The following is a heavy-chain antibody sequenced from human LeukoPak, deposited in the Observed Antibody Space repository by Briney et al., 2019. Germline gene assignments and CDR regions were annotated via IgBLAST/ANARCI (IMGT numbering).Heavy chain of an antibody. CDR3: ARDTGGTYYYGSGTYYSPGWFDP. CDR2: IYYSGST. D-gene: IGHD3-10*01. Sequence: SETLSLTCTVSGGSISSSSYYWGWIRQPPGKGLEWIGSIYYSGSTYYNPSPKSRVTISLDTSKNQFSLKLSSVTAADTAVYYCARDTGGTYYYGSGTYYSPGWFDPWGQGTLVTVSS. V-gene: IGHV4-39*07. CDR1: GGSISSSSYY. J-gene: IGHJ5*02.